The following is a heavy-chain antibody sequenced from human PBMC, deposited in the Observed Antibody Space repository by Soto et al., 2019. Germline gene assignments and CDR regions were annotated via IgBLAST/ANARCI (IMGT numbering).Heavy chain of an antibody. Sequence: VQLVESGGGLVQPGRSLRLSCAASGFTFDDYVMSWARQAPGKGLEWVSGLSYNSGTIGYAASVKGRFTISRDNAKKSLYLQMNSLRAEDTALYYCAKGSDRGYSYGYDYWGQGTLVTVSS. D-gene: IGHD5-18*01. CDR1: GFTFDDYV. V-gene: IGHV3-9*01. J-gene: IGHJ4*02. CDR3: AKGSDRGYSYGYDY. CDR2: LSYNSGTI.